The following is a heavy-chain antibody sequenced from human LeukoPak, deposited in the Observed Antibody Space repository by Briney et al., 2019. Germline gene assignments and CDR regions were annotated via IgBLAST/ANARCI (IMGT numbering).Heavy chain of an antibody. V-gene: IGHV3-30*04. D-gene: IGHD3-22*01. Sequence: GGTLRVSCAASGFTFSTYAMHWVRQAPGKGLEGVAVISYDGSNKYYAESVKGRFTISRDKSQYTLYLQMNSLRAEDTAVYYCARSPYYDSSGYYDNWGQGTLVTVSS. CDR2: ISYDGSNK. CDR3: ARSPYYDSSGYYDN. J-gene: IGHJ4*02. CDR1: GFTFSTYA.